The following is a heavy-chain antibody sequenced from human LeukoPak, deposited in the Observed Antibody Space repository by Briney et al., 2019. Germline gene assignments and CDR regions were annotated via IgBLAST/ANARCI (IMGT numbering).Heavy chain of an antibody. V-gene: IGHV4-59*12. CDR2: IYYTGST. CDR3: ARAHTILGYMDV. D-gene: IGHD3-3*01. J-gene: IGHJ6*03. CDR1: GGSISRDY. Sequence: SETLSLTCTVSGGSISRDYWSWIRQPPGKGLEWIGYIYYTGSTNYNPSLKSRVTISVDTSKNQFSLKLSSVTAADTAVYYCARAHTILGYMDVWGKGTTVTVSS.